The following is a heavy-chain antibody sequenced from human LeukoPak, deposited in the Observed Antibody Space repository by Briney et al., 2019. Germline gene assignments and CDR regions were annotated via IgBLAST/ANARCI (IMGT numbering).Heavy chain of an antibody. Sequence: ASAKVSCKASGYTFTGYYMHWVRQAPGQGLEWMGWINPNSGGTNYAQKFQGRVTMTRDTSISTAYMELSRLRSDDTAVYYCARARQQLVMNWFDPWGQGTLVTVSS. CDR3: ARARQQLVMNWFDP. CDR1: GYTFTGYY. CDR2: INPNSGGT. D-gene: IGHD6-13*01. V-gene: IGHV1-2*02. J-gene: IGHJ5*02.